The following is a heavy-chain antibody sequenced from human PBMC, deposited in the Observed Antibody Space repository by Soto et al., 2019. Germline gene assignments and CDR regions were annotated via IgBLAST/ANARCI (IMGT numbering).Heavy chain of an antibody. D-gene: IGHD6-13*01. J-gene: IGHJ4*02. Sequence: KVSCKASGGTFSSYRINWVRQAPGQGLEWVGGIVPIYRTADYAQKFQGRVTITADESARTAYMELRSLKSQDTAVYYCARDSGAKLSSSWGQGTLVTVSS. CDR2: IVPIYRTA. CDR1: GGTFSSYR. CDR3: ARDSGAKLSSS. V-gene: IGHV1-69*01.